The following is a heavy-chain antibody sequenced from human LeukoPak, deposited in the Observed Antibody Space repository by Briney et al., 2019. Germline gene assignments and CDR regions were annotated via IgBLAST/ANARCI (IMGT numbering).Heavy chain of an antibody. CDR2: ISYDGGNQ. V-gene: IGHV3-30*04. CDR3: ARDPPFSSGWSQNHFDH. CDR1: GFTFDSYA. Sequence: PGGSLRLSCAPSGFTFDSYAMHWVRQAPGKGLEWVALISYDGGNQNYADSVKGRFTISRDNAKNMLYPQMNSLRPEDTAVYYCARDPPFSSGWSQNHFDHWGQGTLVTVSS. D-gene: IGHD6-19*01. J-gene: IGHJ4*02.